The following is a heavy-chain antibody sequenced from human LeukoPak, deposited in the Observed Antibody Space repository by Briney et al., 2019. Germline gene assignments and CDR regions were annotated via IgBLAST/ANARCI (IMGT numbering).Heavy chain of an antibody. D-gene: IGHD2-8*01. CDR2: IHYSGSS. J-gene: IGHJ5*01. CDR1: GGSISSYY. V-gene: IGHV4-59*03. CDR3: VLAPNSNWFDF. Sequence: PSETLSLTCTVSGGSISSYYWSWIRQPPGKGLEWIGNIHYSGSSVYNPSLKSRGTISIDTSRRQFFLKLNSVTAADTAVYFCVLAPNSNWFDFWGPGTLVTVSS.